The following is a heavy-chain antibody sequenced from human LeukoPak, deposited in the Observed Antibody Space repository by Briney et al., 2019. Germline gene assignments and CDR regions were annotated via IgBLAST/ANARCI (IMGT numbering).Heavy chain of an antibody. J-gene: IGHJ4*02. Sequence: ASVKVSCKASGYTFTGYYMHWVRQAPGRGLEWMGWINPNSGGTNYAQKFQGRVTMTRDTSISTAYMELSRLRSDDTAVYYCARPRQSRDGYRNWGQGTLVTVSS. CDR2: INPNSGGT. V-gene: IGHV1-2*02. D-gene: IGHD5-24*01. CDR1: GYTFTGYY. CDR3: ARPRQSRDGYRN.